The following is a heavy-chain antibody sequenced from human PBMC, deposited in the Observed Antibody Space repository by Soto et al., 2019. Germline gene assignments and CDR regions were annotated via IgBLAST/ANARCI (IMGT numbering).Heavy chain of an antibody. V-gene: IGHV1-69*13. CDR2: IIPIFGTA. Sequence: ASVKVSCKASGGTFSSYAISWVRQAPGQGLEWMGGIIPIFGTANYAQEFQGRVTITADESTSTAYMELSSLRSEDTAVYYCASINHDILSSGGLYYFDYWGQGTLVTVSS. D-gene: IGHD2-15*01. CDR1: GGTFSSYA. J-gene: IGHJ4*02. CDR3: ASINHDILSSGGLYYFDY.